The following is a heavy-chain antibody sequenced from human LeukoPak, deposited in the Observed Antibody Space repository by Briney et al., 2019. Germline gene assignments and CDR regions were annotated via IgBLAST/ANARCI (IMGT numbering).Heavy chain of an antibody. D-gene: IGHD3-9*01. V-gene: IGHV3-15*01. Sequence: GGSLRLSCAASGFTFSNAWMSWVRQAPGKGLEWVGRIKSKTDGGTTDFAAPVKGRFTISRDDSKNTLYLQMNSLKTEDTAVCYCTTQYYDILTGTDYWGQGTLVTVST. J-gene: IGHJ4*02. CDR3: TTQYYDILTGTDY. CDR1: GFTFSNAW. CDR2: IKSKTDGGTT.